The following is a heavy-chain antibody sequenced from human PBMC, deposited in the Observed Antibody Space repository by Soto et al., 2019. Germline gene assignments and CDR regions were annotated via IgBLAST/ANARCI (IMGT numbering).Heavy chain of an antibody. J-gene: IGHJ4*02. Sequence: TSETLSLTCTVSGGSISSNSYYWGWIRQPPGKGLEWIGSIYYSGSTYYNPSLKSRVTISVDTSKNQFSLKLSSVTAADTAVYYCARLIGSLYPDYWGQGTLVTVSS. CDR3: ARLIGSLYPDY. CDR1: GGSISSNSYY. CDR2: IYYSGST. D-gene: IGHD2-2*02. V-gene: IGHV4-39*01.